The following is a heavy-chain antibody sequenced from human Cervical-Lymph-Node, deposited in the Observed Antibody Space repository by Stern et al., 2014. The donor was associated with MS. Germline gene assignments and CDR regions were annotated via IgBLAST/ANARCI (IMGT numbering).Heavy chain of an antibody. Sequence: QVTLRESGPTLVKPTQTLTLTCTLSGFSLTTAGVGVGWIRQPPGKALPWLALIYWDDDKLYSPSLKNRLTITKDTSKNQVVLTMTNVDPVDTATYYCAHSRVKYCRGGTCYSSLFDYWGQGTLLTVSS. CDR1: GFSLTTAGVG. CDR2: IYWDDDK. D-gene: IGHD2-15*01. V-gene: IGHV2-5*02. CDR3: AHSRVKYCRGGTCYSSLFDY. J-gene: IGHJ4*02.